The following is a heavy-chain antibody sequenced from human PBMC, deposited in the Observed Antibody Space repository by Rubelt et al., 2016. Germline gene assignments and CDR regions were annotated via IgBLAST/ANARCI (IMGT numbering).Heavy chain of an antibody. Sequence: QVQLQESGPGLVKPSETLSLTCTVSGGSISSYYWSWIRQPPGKGLEWIWYIYYSGSTNYNPSLKSRVTISVDRSKNQFSLKLSSVTAADTAVYYCARHQNAAAGIFDYWGQGTLVTVSS. CDR2: IYYSGST. V-gene: IGHV4-59*08. J-gene: IGHJ4*02. CDR3: ARHQNAAAGIFDY. D-gene: IGHD6-19*01. CDR1: GGSISSYY.